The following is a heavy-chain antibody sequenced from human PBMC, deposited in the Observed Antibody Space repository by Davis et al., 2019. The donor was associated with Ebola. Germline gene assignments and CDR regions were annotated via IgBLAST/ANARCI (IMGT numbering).Heavy chain of an antibody. CDR1: GFTFSSYG. CDR3: ARIAASEGSPDV. Sequence: GESLKISCAASGFTFSSYGMHWVRQAPGKGLEWVAVIWYDGSNTYYADSVKGRFTISSDNSKNTLYLQMNSLRAEDTAVYYCARIAASEGSPDVWGQGTTVTVSS. D-gene: IGHD6-13*01. CDR2: IWYDGSNT. J-gene: IGHJ6*02. V-gene: IGHV3-33*01.